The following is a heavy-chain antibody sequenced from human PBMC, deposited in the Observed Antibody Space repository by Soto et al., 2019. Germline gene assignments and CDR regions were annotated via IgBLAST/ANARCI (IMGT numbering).Heavy chain of an antibody. CDR3: ASSKGGGRLVGYYFDY. J-gene: IGHJ4*02. CDR1: GFTFSSFD. D-gene: IGHD1-1*01. CDR2: IGTAGDT. V-gene: IGHV3-13*01. Sequence: PGGSLRLSCAASGFTFSSFDMHWVRQATGKGLEWVSAIGTAGDTYYPGSVKGRFTISRENAKNTLYLQMNSLRAEDTAVYYCASSKGGGRLVGYYFDYWGQGTLVTVSS.